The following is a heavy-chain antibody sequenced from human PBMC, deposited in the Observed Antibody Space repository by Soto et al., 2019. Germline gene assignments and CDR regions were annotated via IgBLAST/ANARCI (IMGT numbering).Heavy chain of an antibody. D-gene: IGHD2-2*01. Sequence: SETLSLTCTVSGGSISRSSYYWGWIRQPPGKGLEWIGSIYYSGSTYYNPSLESRVTISVDTSKNQFSLQLTSVTAADTAVYYCAPMPSEYAMDVWGQGTTVTVSS. V-gene: IGHV4-39*01. CDR2: IYYSGST. CDR3: APMPSEYAMDV. CDR1: GGSISRSSYY. J-gene: IGHJ6*02.